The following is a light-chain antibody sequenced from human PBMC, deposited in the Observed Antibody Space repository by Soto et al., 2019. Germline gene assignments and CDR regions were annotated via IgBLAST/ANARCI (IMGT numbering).Light chain of an antibody. CDR3: QQYGSSPGT. V-gene: IGKV3-20*01. J-gene: IGKJ1*01. CDR2: GAS. CDR1: QSVRSSS. Sequence: EIVMTQSPGTLSVSPGERATLFCRASQSVRSSSLAWYQQKPGQAPRLLIYGASTRATGIPDRFSGSGSGTDFTLTIRRLEPEDVAVYYCQQYGSSPGTFGQGTKVEIK.